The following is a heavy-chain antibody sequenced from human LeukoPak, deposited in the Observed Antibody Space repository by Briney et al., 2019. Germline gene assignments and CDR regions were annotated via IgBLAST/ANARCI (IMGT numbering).Heavy chain of an antibody. D-gene: IGHD3-10*01. CDR3: TTRGSGSYTFDY. J-gene: IGHJ4*02. V-gene: IGHV3-30*04. CDR2: ISYDGSKK. CDR1: GFTFSSYA. Sequence: GRSLRLSCAASGFTFSSYAMHWVRQAPGKGLEWVAVISYDGSKKYYADSVKGRFTISRDNSKNTLYLQMNSLRAEDTAVYYCTTRGSGSYTFDYWGQGTLVTVSS.